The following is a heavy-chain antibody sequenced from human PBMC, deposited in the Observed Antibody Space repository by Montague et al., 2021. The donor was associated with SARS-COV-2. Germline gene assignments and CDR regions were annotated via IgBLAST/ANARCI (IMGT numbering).Heavy chain of an antibody. CDR1: GGFISSSY. V-gene: IGHV4-59*05. CDR2: IYYSGST. D-gene: IGHD3-22*01. J-gene: IGHJ3*02. CDR3: ASPTYYYDSSGSDAFDI. Sequence: SETLSLTCTVPGGFISSSYWSWIRQPPGKGLEWIGSIYYSGSTYYNPSLKSRVTISVDTFKNQFSLKLSSVAAADTAVYYCASPTYYYDSSGSDAFDIWGQGTMVTVSS.